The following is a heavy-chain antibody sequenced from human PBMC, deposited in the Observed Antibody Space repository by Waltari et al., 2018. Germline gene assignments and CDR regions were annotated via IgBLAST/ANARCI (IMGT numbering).Heavy chain of an antibody. CDR1: GGSISSYY. CDR3: ARIDYYGSGSYYIDYYYYYYMDV. V-gene: IGHV4-59*01. CDR2: IYYSGST. J-gene: IGHJ6*03. Sequence: QVQLQESGPGLVKPSETLSLTCTVSGGSISSYYWSWIRQPPGKGLEWIGYIYYSGSTNYNPSLSIRVTISVDTSNNQFSLKLSSVTAADTAVYYCARIDYYGSGSYYIDYYYYYYMDVWGKGTTVTVSS. D-gene: IGHD3-10*01.